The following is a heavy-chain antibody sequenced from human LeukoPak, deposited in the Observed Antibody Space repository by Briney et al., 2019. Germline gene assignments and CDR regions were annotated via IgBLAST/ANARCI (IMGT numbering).Heavy chain of an antibody. J-gene: IGHJ3*02. CDR2: INPNSGGT. D-gene: IGHD3-10*01. V-gene: IGHV1-2*02. CDR1: GYTFTGYY. CDR3: ASLIHSGDAFDI. Sequence: ASVKVSCKASGYTFTGYYMHWVRQAPGQGLEWMGWINPNSGGTNYAQKFQGRVTMTRDTSISTAYMELSRLRPDDTAVYYCASLIHSGDAFDIWGQGTMVTVSS.